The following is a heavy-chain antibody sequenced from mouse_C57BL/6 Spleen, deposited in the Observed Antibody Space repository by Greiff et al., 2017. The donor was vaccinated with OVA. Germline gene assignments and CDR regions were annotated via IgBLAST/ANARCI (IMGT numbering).Heavy chain of an antibody. Sequence: EVQLQQSGPELVKPGASVKIPCKASGYTFTDYNMAWVQQSHGKSLEWIGDINPNHGSNIYNQKFKGKATLTVDKSFSTAYLGLRGLTSEDTAVYYCAVGLRRGYFDDWGQGTTLTVSS. V-gene: IGHV1-18*01. D-gene: IGHD2-4*01. J-gene: IGHJ2*01. CDR1: GYTFTDYN. CDR3: AVGLRRGYFDD. CDR2: INPNHGSN.